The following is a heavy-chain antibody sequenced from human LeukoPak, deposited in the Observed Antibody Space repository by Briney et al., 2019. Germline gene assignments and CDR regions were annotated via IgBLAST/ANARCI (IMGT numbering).Heavy chain of an antibody. CDR2: ISSSGSTI. V-gene: IGHV3-48*03. Sequence: PGGSLRLSCAASGFTFSSYEVNWVRQAPGKGLEWVSYISSSGSTIYYADSVKGRFTISRDNAKNSLYLQMNSLRAEDTAVYYCARETYYYDSSGYPDYWGQGTLVTVSS. D-gene: IGHD3-22*01. J-gene: IGHJ4*02. CDR1: GFTFSSYE. CDR3: ARETYYYDSSGYPDY.